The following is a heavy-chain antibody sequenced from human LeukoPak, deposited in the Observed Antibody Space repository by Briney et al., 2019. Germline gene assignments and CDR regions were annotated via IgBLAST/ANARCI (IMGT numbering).Heavy chain of an antibody. CDR1: GFSFSTYW. D-gene: IGHD1-26*01. V-gene: IGHV3-74*01. J-gene: IGHJ1*01. CDR3: ARVVVGVTNGFQQ. CDR2: INGDWTST. Sequence: PGVAVRLSCAASGFSFSTYWMHWVRQVPGKGLVGVSRINGDWTSTTYADSVKGRFTISRENAKNTLYLEMNSLRVEDTAVYYCARVVVGVTNGFQQWGQGTLVTVSS.